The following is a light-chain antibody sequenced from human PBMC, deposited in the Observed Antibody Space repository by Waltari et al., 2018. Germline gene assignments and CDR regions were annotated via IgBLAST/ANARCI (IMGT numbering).Light chain of an antibody. Sequence: DIVMTQSPESLAVSPGETATINCKSSLSLLKTSNSRDYIVWYQQKPGQAPKSIIYWASTQEVGVPDRCSGSRSGTEYTLTISSLQAEDVAVNFYQQYFSTPLSFGGGTKVEIK. CDR1: LSLLKTSNSRDY. J-gene: IGKJ4*01. V-gene: IGKV4-1*01. CDR2: WAS. CDR3: QQYFSTPLS.